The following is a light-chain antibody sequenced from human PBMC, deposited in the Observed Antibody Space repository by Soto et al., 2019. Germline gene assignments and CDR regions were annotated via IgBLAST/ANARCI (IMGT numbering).Light chain of an antibody. V-gene: IGLV7-46*01. J-gene: IGLJ2*01. CDR3: LLAYSGDTEV. CDR2: DVN. CDR1: TGAVTSGHY. Sequence: QAVVTQEPSLTVSPGGTVTLTCGSSTGAVTSGHYPYWFQQKPGQAPRTLIYDVNNKHSWTPARFSGSLLGGKAALTLSGAQPEDEAEYYCLLAYSGDTEVFGGGTQLTVL.